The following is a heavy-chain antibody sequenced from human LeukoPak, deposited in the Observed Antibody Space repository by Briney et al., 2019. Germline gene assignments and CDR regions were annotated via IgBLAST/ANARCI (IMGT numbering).Heavy chain of an antibody. CDR3: ARVEPSYDFWGS. J-gene: IGHJ4*02. V-gene: IGHV3-21*01. D-gene: IGHD3-3*01. CDR2: ISSSSSYI. CDR1: GFTFINYG. Sequence: GGSLRLSCAASGFTFINYGINWVRQAPGKGLEWVSSISSSSSYIYYADSVKGRFTISRDNAKNSLYLQMNSLRAEDTAVYYCARVEPSYDFWGSWGQGTLVTVSS.